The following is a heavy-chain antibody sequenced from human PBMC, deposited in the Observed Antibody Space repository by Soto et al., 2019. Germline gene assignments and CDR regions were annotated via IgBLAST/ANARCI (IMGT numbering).Heavy chain of an antibody. CDR1: GYTFTTYG. CDR2: INAYSGNT. Sequence: QVQLVQSGAEVKKPGASVKVSCKASGYTFTTYGITWVRQAPGQGLEWMGWINAYSGNTNYAQKRQGRLTVTTDTSTNTAYMDLRSLRSDDTAVYYCARVVKAGDYGDYGRYYFDYWGHGTLVTVSS. J-gene: IGHJ4*01. V-gene: IGHV1-18*04. CDR3: ARVVKAGDYGDYGRYYFDY. D-gene: IGHD4-17*01.